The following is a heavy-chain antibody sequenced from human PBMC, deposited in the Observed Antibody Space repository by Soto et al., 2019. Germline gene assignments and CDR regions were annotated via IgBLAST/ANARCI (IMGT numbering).Heavy chain of an antibody. CDR2: FDPEDGET. Sequence: ASVKVSCKVSGYTLTELSMHWVRQAPGKGLEWMGGFDPEDGETIYAQKFQGRVTMTGDTSTDTAYMELSSLRSEDTAVYYCATAYKRLRLGELSLLAFDIWGQGTMVTVSS. J-gene: IGHJ3*02. V-gene: IGHV1-24*01. CDR1: GYTLTELS. CDR3: ATAYKRLRLGELSLLAFDI. D-gene: IGHD3-16*02.